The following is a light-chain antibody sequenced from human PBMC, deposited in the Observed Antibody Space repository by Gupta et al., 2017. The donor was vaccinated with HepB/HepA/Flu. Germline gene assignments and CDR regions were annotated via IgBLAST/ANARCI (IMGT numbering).Light chain of an antibody. J-gene: IGKJ3*01. CDR1: QSLEHSDGNTY. Sequence: VMTQRPLSSPVTLGQPASISCASNQSLEHSDGNTYLSWLHQRPGQPPRLLIYKVFNLVSGVPDRFSGSGAGTXFTLTIXRVEPEDAVIYYCRQNKHYPFTIGXGTKLDVK. V-gene: IGKV2D-24*01. CDR3: RQNKHYPFT. CDR2: KVF.